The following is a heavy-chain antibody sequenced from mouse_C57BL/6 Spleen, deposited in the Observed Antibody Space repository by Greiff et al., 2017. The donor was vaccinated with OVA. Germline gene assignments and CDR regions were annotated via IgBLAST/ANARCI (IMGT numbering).Heavy chain of an antibody. Sequence: VQLQQPGAELVKPGASVKLSCKASGYTFTSYWMQWVKQRPGQGLEWIGEIDPSDSYSNYNQKFKGKATLTVATSSSKAYMRLHSMTSEDSAVYYCARGGTGTSCAYWGQGTLVTVSA. D-gene: IGHD4-1*01. CDR3: ARGGTGTSCAY. CDR2: IDPSDSYS. CDR1: GYTFTSYW. V-gene: IGHV1-50*01. J-gene: IGHJ3*01.